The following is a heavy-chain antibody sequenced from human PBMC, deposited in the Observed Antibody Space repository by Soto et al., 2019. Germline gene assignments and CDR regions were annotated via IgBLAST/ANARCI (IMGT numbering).Heavy chain of an antibody. CDR1: GGTFSSYA. J-gene: IGHJ4*02. V-gene: IGHV1-69*06. Sequence: SVKVSCKXSGGTFSSYAISWVRQAPGQGLEWMGGIIPIFGTANYAQKFQGRVTITADKSTSTAYMELSSLRSEDTAVYYCARGSGMIVVVSPFDYWGQGTLVTVSS. D-gene: IGHD3-22*01. CDR3: ARGSGMIVVVSPFDY. CDR2: IIPIFGTA.